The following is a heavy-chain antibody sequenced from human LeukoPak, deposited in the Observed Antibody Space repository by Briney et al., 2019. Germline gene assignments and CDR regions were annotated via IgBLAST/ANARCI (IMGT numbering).Heavy chain of an antibody. CDR1: GFTFSSYA. CDR2: ISSSSIYI. CDR3: ARSSPYGDYLLNAFDI. Sequence: GGSLRLSCAASGFTFSSYAMHWVRQAPGKGLEWVSSISSSSIYIYYVDSVKGRFTISRDNAKNSLYLQMNSLRAEDTAVYYCARSSPYGDYLLNAFDIWGQGTMVTVSS. D-gene: IGHD4-17*01. V-gene: IGHV3-21*01. J-gene: IGHJ3*02.